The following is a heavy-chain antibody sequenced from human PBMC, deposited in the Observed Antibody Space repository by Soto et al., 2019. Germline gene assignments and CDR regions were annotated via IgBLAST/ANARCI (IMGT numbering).Heavy chain of an antibody. Sequence: EVQLVESGGGLIQPGGSLRLSCAASGFTVSSNYMSWVRQAPGKGLEWVSVIYSGGSTYYADSMKGRFTISRDNSKNTLYLLLNRLRAEDTAVYYCARGWGSYYDSSGYYYFDYWGQGTLVTVSS. CDR1: GFTVSSNY. D-gene: IGHD3-22*01. J-gene: IGHJ4*02. CDR3: ARGWGSYYDSSGYYYFDY. V-gene: IGHV3-53*01. CDR2: IYSGGST.